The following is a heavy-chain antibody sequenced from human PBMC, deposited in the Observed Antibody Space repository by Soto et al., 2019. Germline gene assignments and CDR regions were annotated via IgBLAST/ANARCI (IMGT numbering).Heavy chain of an antibody. CDR3: ASAASSVYGDLFGY. CDR2: ISAYNGNT. V-gene: IGHV1-18*04. D-gene: IGHD4-17*01. J-gene: IGHJ4*02. Sequence: ASVKVSSKAPGYPFTSYGISWVRQAPGQGLEWMGWISAYNGNTNYAQKLQGRVTMTTDTSTSTAYMELRSLRSDDTAVYYCASAASSVYGDLFGYWGQGPRVTVAS. CDR1: GYPFTSYG.